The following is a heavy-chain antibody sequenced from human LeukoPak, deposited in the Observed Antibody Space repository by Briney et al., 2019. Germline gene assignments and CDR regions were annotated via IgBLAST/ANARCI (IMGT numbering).Heavy chain of an antibody. V-gene: IGHV3-53*01. J-gene: IGHJ4*02. CDR2: IYIGDNP. CDR3: ARESCSGGSCIDY. CDR1: GLTVSSTY. Sequence: GGSLRLSCAASGLTVSSTYMSWVRQAPGKGLEWVSIIYIGDNPHYADSVKGRFTISRHNSKNTLYLQMNSLRAEDTAMYYCARESCSGGSCIDYWGQGTLVTVSS. D-gene: IGHD2-15*01.